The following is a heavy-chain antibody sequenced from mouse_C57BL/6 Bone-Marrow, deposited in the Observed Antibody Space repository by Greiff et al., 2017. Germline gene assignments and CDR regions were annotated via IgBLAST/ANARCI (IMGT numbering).Heavy chain of an antibody. CDR3: ARGGLLYFDY. D-gene: IGHD2-3*01. CDR2: IYPSDSEP. CDR1: GYTFTSYW. J-gene: IGHJ2*01. V-gene: IGHV1-61*01. Sequence: QVQLQPPGAELVRPGSSVQLSCQASGYTFTSYWMDWVKQRPGQGLEWIGNIYPSDSEPHYTQKFKDKATLTVDKSSSTAYMQLSSLTSEDSAVYYCARGGLLYFDYWGQGTTLTVSS.